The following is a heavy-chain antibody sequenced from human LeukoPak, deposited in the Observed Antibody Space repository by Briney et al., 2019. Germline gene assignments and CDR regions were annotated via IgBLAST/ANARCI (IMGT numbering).Heavy chain of an antibody. J-gene: IGHJ3*02. CDR1: GFTFSSYW. D-gene: IGHD3-16*01. CDR2: INNDGSST. Sequence: PGGSLRLSCAASGFTFSSYWMHWVRQAPGKGLVWVSRINNDGSSTNYADSVKGRFTISRDNAKNTLFLQMNSLRAEDTAVYYCARVKVGGMRAFDMWGQGTMVTVSS. CDR3: ARVKVGGMRAFDM. V-gene: IGHV3-74*01.